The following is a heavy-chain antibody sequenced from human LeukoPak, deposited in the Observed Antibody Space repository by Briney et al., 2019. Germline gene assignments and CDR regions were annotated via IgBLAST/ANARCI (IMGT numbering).Heavy chain of an antibody. CDR3: ARDSLGIWYFDL. J-gene: IGHJ2*01. CDR1: GGSLSSGGSF. V-gene: IGHV4-31*03. D-gene: IGHD7-27*01. Sequence: SENLSLTCSVSGGSLSSGGSFWSWIRQRPGKGLEWIGYIYYSGSTSYNPSLKSRVTISLDTSENQFSLKLTSVTAADTAVYYCARDSLGIWYFDLWGRGTLVTVSS. CDR2: IYYSGST.